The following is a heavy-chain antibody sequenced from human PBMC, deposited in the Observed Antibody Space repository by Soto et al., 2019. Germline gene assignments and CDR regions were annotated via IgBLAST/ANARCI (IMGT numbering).Heavy chain of an antibody. V-gene: IGHV4-34*01. CDR2: IHHSGST. CDR3: ARVGRFAFDI. D-gene: IGHD1-26*01. CDR1: GGSFSGYY. J-gene: IGHJ3*02. Sequence: QVPLQQWGAGLLKPSETLSLTCAVYGGSFSGYYWSWIHQPPGKGLEWIGEIHHSGSTNYNPSLNSRVTIPVDTSKNQFSLKLSSVTAADTAVYYCARVGRFAFDIWGQGTMVTVSS.